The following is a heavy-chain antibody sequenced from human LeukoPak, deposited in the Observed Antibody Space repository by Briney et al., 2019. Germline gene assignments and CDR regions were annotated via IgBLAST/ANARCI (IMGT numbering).Heavy chain of an antibody. J-gene: IGHJ5*02. CDR2: IYTSGST. Sequence: SETLSLTCTVSGGSISSYYWSWIRQAAGKGLEWIGRIYTSGSTNYNPSLKNRVTMSVDTSKNQFSLKLSSVTAADTAVYYCARDADCSSTSCYSSWFDPWGQGTLVTVSS. D-gene: IGHD2-2*01. CDR1: GGSISSYY. V-gene: IGHV4-4*07. CDR3: ARDADCSSTSCYSSWFDP.